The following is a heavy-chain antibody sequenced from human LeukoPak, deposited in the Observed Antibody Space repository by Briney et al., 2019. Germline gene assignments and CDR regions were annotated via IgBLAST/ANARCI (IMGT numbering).Heavy chain of an antibody. CDR1: GFSVSGNY. CDR2: IYSDDST. Sequence: GGSLRLSCAASGFSVSGNYMSWVRQAPGKGLEWVSIIYSDDSTYYADSVKGRFTISRDISKNTLYLQMNSLRAEDTAVYYCARALAAASHTSFDYWGQGTLVTVSS. V-gene: IGHV3-66*01. CDR3: ARALAAASHTSFDY. D-gene: IGHD6-13*01. J-gene: IGHJ4*02.